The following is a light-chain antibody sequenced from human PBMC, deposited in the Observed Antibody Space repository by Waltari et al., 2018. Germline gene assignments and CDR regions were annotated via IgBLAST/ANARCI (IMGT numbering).Light chain of an antibody. V-gene: IGLV1-47*01. CDR2: KTN. CDR3: ASWEDDGSGVV. Sequence: QSVLTQPPSASGSPGHRVSISCSGSGPNIGGNYVYWYQQFPGSAPKVLLYKTNQPPAGGPGRFSGSKPGTSGALSISGRRSEEEAEYYCASWEDDGSGVVFGGGTKLTVL. J-gene: IGLJ2*01. CDR1: GPNIGGNY.